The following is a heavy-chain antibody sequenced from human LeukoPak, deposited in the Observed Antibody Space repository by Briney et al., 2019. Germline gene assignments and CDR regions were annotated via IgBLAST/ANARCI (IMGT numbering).Heavy chain of an antibody. CDR1: GFTVSSNY. D-gene: IGHD6-19*01. CDR2: IYSGGST. CDR3: ARDSGIAVAGMGYSDY. J-gene: IGHJ4*02. Sequence: GGSLRLSCAASGFTVSSNYMSWVRQAPGKGLEWVSVIYSGGSTYYADSVKGRFTISRDNSKNTLYLQMNSLRAEDTAVYYCARDSGIAVAGMGYSDYWGQGTLVTVSS. V-gene: IGHV3-53*01.